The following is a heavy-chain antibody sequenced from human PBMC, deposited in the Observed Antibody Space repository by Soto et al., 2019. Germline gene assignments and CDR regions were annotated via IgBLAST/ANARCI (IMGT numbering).Heavy chain of an antibody. CDR1: GYTFTSYI. CDR2: ISAYNGNT. J-gene: IGHJ4*02. CDR3: ARDSPPFDY. V-gene: IGHV1-18*01. Sequence: GASVKVSCKTSGYTFTSYIISWVRQAPGQEIEWIGWISAYNGNTNYSQKLQGRVTMTKDTSTSTAYMELIILLSDDTAVYYCARDSPPFDYWGQGTLVTVSS.